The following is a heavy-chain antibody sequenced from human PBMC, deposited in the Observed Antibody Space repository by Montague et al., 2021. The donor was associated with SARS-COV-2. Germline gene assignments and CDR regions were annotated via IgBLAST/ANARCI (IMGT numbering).Heavy chain of an antibody. CDR3: ARGTGPRSITLFGVIISGHVFDI. J-gene: IGHJ3*02. Sequence: SETLSLTCAVYGGSFSGYYWSWIRQPPGKGLEWIGEINHRGSTNYNPSLKSRVIISVDTSKNQFSRQMSSVTAADTAVYYCARGTGPRSITLFGVIISGHVFDIWGQGTMVTVSS. CDR2: INHRGST. D-gene: IGHD3-3*01. V-gene: IGHV4-34*01. CDR1: GGSFSGYY.